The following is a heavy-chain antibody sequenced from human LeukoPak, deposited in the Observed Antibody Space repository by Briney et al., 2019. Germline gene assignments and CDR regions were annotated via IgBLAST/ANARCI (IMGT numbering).Heavy chain of an antibody. J-gene: IGHJ4*02. D-gene: IGHD3-10*01. Sequence: ASVKVSCKASGYTFTGHYMHWVRQAPGQGLEWMGWINPYSGDTNYAQKFQGRVTMTRDTSISTAYMELSRLRSDDTAVYYCAREEGSGTYCLDFWGQGTLVTVSS. CDR1: GYTFTGHY. CDR3: AREEGSGTYCLDF. V-gene: IGHV1-2*02. CDR2: INPYSGDT.